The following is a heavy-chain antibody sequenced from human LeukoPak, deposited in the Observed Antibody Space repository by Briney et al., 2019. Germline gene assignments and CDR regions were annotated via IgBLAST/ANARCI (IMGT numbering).Heavy chain of an antibody. V-gene: IGHV1-2*02. CDR1: GYTFTGYY. CDR3: AREGGTGTPYYYGMDV. J-gene: IGHJ6*02. CDR2: INPNSGGT. D-gene: IGHD1-7*01. Sequence: VASVKVSCKASGYTFTGYYMHWVRQAPGQGLEWMGWINPNSGGTNYAQKLQGRVTMTTDTSTSTAYMELRSLRSDDTAVYYCAREGGTGTPYYYGMDVWGQGTTVTVSS.